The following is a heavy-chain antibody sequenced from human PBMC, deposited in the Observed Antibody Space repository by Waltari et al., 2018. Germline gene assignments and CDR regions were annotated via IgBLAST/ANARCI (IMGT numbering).Heavy chain of an antibody. J-gene: IGHJ3*02. CDR2: FDPTDGKP. CDR3: ASGLVPGAEIGDVFDI. CDR1: GYSLTELS. V-gene: IGHV1-24*01. Sequence: QVHLVQSVAEVKKPGSSVKVSGKVSGYSLTELSIHWVRQPPGQGLEWMGGFDPTDGKPVYAHKFQGRVTMTEDTSTDTAYMELSGLRSEDTAVHYCASGLVPGAEIGDVFDIWGQGTMVTVSP. D-gene: IGHD2-2*01.